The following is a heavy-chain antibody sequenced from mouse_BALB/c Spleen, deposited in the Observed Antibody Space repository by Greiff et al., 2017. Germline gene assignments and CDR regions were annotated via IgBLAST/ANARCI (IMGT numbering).Heavy chain of an antibody. Sequence: VQLKQSGAELVKPGASVKLSCTASGFNIKDTYMHWVKQRPEQGLEWIGRIDPANGNTKYDPKFQGKATITADTSSNTAYLQLSSLTSEDTAVYYCARDYCGSPAWFAYWGQGTLVTVSA. J-gene: IGHJ3*01. V-gene: IGHV14-3*02. CDR3: ARDYCGSPAWFAY. CDR1: GFNIKDTY. CDR2: IDPANGNT. D-gene: IGHD1-1*01.